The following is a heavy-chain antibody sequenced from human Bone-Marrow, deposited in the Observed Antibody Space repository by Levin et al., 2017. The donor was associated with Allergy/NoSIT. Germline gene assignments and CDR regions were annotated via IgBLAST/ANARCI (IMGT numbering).Heavy chain of an antibody. J-gene: IGHJ4*02. D-gene: IGHD3-22*01. CDR1: GDSINNYY. CDR2: VFSSGSS. CDR3: ARLRRTYYDSFGYSYYFDY. V-gene: IGHV4-4*07. Sequence: SETLSLTCTVSGDSINNYYWSWIRQPAGKGLEWIGRVFSSGSSNYSPSLKSRVTMSVDTSKNHVSLRLTSVTAADTAVYYCARLRRTYYDSFGYSYYFDYWGQGALVTVSS.